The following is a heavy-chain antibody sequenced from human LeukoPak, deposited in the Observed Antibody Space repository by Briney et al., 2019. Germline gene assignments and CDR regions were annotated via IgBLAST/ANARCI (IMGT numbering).Heavy chain of an antibody. J-gene: IGHJ6*03. CDR2: IYYSGST. V-gene: IGHV4-39*07. CDR1: GGSISSYY. D-gene: IGHD3-10*01. CDR3: AREVRGVNSYYYYMDV. Sequence: SETLSLTCTVSGGSISSYYWGWIRQPPGKGLEWIGSIYYSGSTYYNPSLKSRVTISVDTSKNQFSLKLSSVTAADTAVYYCAREVRGVNSYYYYMDVWGKGTTVTVSS.